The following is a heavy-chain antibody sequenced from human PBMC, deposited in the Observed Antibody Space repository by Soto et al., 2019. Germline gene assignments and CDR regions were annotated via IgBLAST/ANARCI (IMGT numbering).Heavy chain of an antibody. Sequence: SETLSLTCTVSGGYISSSSYYWGWIRPPPGKGLEWIGSIYYSGSTYYNPSLKSRVTISVDTSKNQFSLKLSSVTAADTAVYYCARSTTGTTGLSALRYWGQGTLVTVSS. CDR3: ARSTTGTTGLSALRY. CDR2: IYYSGST. J-gene: IGHJ4*02. V-gene: IGHV4-39*01. CDR1: GGYISSSSYY. D-gene: IGHD1-1*01.